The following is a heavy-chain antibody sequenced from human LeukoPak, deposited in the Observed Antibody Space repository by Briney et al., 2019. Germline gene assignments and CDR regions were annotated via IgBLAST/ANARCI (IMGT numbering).Heavy chain of an antibody. CDR3: ARQVDSTMALPDY. J-gene: IGHJ4*02. CDR2: ISAYNGNT. CDR1: GYTFSNDG. V-gene: IGHV1-18*01. Sequence: ASVKVSCEASGYTFSNDGLTWVRQAPGRGLEWMGWISAYNGNTNYAQKFQDRVTMTTDTSTSTAYMELRSLTSDDTAVYYCARQVDSTMALPDYWGQGTLVTVSS. D-gene: IGHD2/OR15-2a*01.